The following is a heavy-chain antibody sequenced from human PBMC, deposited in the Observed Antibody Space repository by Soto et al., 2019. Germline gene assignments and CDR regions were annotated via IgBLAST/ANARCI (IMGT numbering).Heavy chain of an antibody. CDR1: GFTFSGSA. V-gene: IGHV3-73*02. D-gene: IGHD3-22*01. CDR3: TRLGYDSSGPYYYYGMDV. Sequence: EVQLVESGGGLGQPGGSLKLSCAASGFTFSGSAMHWVRQASGKGLEWGGRIRSKANSYATAYAASVKGRFTISRDDSNNKAYLQMNSLKTEDTDVYYCTRLGYDSSGPYYYYGMDVWGQGTTVTVSS. J-gene: IGHJ6*02. CDR2: IRSKANSYAT.